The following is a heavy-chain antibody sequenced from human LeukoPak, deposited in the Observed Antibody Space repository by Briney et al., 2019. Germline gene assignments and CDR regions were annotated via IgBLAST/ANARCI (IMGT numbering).Heavy chain of an antibody. CDR2: FYHGGST. D-gene: IGHD3-22*01. J-gene: IGHJ3*02. V-gene: IGHV4-38-2*02. CDR1: GYSISTGYY. Sequence: SETLSLTCTVSGYSISTGYYWDWIRQPPGKGLEWIGTFYHGGSTYYNPSLKSRVTISVDTSKNQFSLNLTSVTAADTAVYYCARVYDSSLGSDAFDIWGQGTMVTVSS. CDR3: ARVYDSSLGSDAFDI.